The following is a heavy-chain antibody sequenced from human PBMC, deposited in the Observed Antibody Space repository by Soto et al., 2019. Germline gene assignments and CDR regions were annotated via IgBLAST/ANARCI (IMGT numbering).Heavy chain of an antibody. J-gene: IGHJ4*02. Sequence: QITLKESGPTPVKPTQTLTQTCTLSGFSLSTSGVDVGWIRQPPGKALEWLALIYWDDDKRYSPSLKSRLTITKDTSKNQVVLTMTNMDPVDTATYYCAHRPSYCSGGSCYSGFDYWGQGTLVTVSS. D-gene: IGHD2-15*01. CDR1: GFSLSTSGVD. V-gene: IGHV2-5*02. CDR3: AHRPSYCSGGSCYSGFDY. CDR2: IYWDDDK.